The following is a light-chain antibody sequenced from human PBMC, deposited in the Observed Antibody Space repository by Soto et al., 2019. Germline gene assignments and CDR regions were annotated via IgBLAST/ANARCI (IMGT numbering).Light chain of an antibody. CDR3: QHYNHWPPWT. J-gene: IGKJ1*01. CDR1: QSVSIN. Sequence: EIVMTQSPATLSVSPGERATLSCRASQSVSINLAWYQQKPGQAPRLLIYGASTRATGIPARFSGSESGTEFTLTISSLQSEDFAVYYCQHYNHWPPWTFGQGTKVEIK. V-gene: IGKV3-15*01. CDR2: GAS.